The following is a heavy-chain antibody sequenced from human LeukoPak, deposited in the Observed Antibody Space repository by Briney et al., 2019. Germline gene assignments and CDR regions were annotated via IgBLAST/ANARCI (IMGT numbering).Heavy chain of an antibody. V-gene: IGHV3-23*01. CDR1: GFTFNNYI. J-gene: IGHJ4*02. CDR3: AKVDNWKYGHHDF. CDR2: ISGSDGTT. Sequence: PGGSLRLSCAASGFTFNNYIMNWVRQAPGKGLEWVSSISGSDGTTYYADSVKGRFTISRDNSKYTLSLQMNSLRTEDTAVYYCAKVDNWKYGHHDFWGQGTLVTVSS. D-gene: IGHD1-1*01.